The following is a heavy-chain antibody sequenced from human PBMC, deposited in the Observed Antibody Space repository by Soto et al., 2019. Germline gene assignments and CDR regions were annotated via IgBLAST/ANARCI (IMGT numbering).Heavy chain of an antibody. CDR2: ISAYNGNT. CDR3: ARYCSGGSCYETFDY. D-gene: IGHD2-15*01. V-gene: IGHV1-18*01. J-gene: IGHJ4*02. CDR1: GYTFTSYG. Sequence: QVQLVQSGAEVKKPGASVKVSCKASGYTFTSYGISWVRQAPGQGLEWMGWISAYNGNTNYAQKLQGRVTMTTDTSTSTAYMEVRSLRSDDTAVYYCARYCSGGSCYETFDYWGQGTLVTVSS.